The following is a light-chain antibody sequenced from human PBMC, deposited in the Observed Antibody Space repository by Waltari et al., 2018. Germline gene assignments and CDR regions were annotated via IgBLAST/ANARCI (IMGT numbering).Light chain of an antibody. CDR2: AVS. V-gene: IGKV1-12*01. CDR1: QDIGGA. J-gene: IGKJ1*01. CDR3: QQGSAFPPT. Sequence: EIQMTQSPSSVSASVGDRVTITCRAGQDIGGALAWYQQKPGQAPNLLIYAVSTLQSGVPPRFSGSGSGTDFTLTISGLQPEDVATYYCQQGSAFPPTFGQGTNVEIK.